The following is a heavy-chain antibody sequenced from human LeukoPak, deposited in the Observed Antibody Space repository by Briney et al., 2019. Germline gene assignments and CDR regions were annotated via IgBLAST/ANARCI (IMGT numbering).Heavy chain of an antibody. CDR3: ANDLGWIQLNLG. V-gene: IGHV3-23*01. CDR2: ITGSGGSK. CDR1: GFTVSSDS. Sequence: GGSLRLSCTVSGFTVSSDSMSWVRQAPGKGLEWVSGITGSGGSKYYADSVKGWFIISRDNSKNTLYLQMNSLRAEDTAVYYCANDLGWIQLNLGRGQGTLVTVSS. J-gene: IGHJ4*02. D-gene: IGHD5-18*01.